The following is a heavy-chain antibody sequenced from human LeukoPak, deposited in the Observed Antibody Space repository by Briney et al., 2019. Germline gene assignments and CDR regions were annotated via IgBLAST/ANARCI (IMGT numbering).Heavy chain of an antibody. J-gene: IGHJ4*02. V-gene: IGHV3-53*01. CDR1: GFTVSSNY. CDR3: ARDVRDGYNYLDY. Sequence: GGSLRLSCAASGFTVSSNYMSWVRQAPGKGLEWVSVIYSGGSTYYADSVKGRFIISRDNSKNTLYLQMNSLRAKDTAVYYCARDVRDGYNYLDYWGQGTLVTVSS. CDR2: IYSGGST. D-gene: IGHD5-24*01.